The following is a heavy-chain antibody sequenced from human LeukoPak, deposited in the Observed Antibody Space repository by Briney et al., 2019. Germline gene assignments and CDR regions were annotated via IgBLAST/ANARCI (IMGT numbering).Heavy chain of an antibody. Sequence: GESLKISCKGSGYIFTSYWITWVRQMPGKGLEWMGIIYPGDSDTKYSPSFQGQVTISADKSISTAYLQWSGLKASDTAMYYCARRSYSGKDFDYWGQGTLATVSS. J-gene: IGHJ4*02. V-gene: IGHV5-51*01. CDR1: GYIFTSYW. D-gene: IGHD4-23*01. CDR3: ARRSYSGKDFDY. CDR2: IYPGDSDT.